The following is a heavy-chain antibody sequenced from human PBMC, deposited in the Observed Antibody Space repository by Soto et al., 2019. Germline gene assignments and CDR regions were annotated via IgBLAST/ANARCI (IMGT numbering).Heavy chain of an antibody. CDR1: GGSISNYF. J-gene: IGHJ4*02. D-gene: IGHD3-3*01. CDR3: ARGGQDFWSGPFDY. CDR2: IDNSGST. Sequence: SETLSLTCTVSGGSISNYFCNWIRQPAGKGLEWIGRIDNSGSTNYNPSLKSRITMSADTSRNQFSLKLNSVTAADTAVYYCARGGQDFWSGPFDYWGQGALVTVSS. V-gene: IGHV4-4*07.